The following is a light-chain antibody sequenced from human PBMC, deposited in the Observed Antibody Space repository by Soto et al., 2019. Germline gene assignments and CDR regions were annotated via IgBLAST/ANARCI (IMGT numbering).Light chain of an antibody. CDR2: DVS. J-gene: IGLJ1*01. CDR1: SSDVGGYNY. V-gene: IGLV2-11*01. Sequence: QSALTQPRSVSGSPGQSVTISCTGTSSDVGGYNYVAWYQQHPGKAPKVMIYDVSQRPSGVPDRFSGSKAGNTASLNISGLQAEDEADYYCCSYAGSPRYVFGTGTKVTVL. CDR3: CSYAGSPRYV.